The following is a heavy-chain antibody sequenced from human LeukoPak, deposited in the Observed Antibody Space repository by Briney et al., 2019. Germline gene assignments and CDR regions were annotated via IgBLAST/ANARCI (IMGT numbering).Heavy chain of an antibody. D-gene: IGHD1-26*01. J-gene: IGHJ4*02. Sequence: PSETLSLTCAVSGVPISGSYYYWGWIRQPPGKGLEWIGNIYYSGSTYYNASLQSRVTISIDTSKNQFSLRLNSVTAADTAMYFCVKSGGYGLIDYWGQGTLVTVSS. CDR2: IYYSGST. CDR3: VKSGGYGLIDY. CDR1: GVPISGSYYY. V-gene: IGHV4-39*01.